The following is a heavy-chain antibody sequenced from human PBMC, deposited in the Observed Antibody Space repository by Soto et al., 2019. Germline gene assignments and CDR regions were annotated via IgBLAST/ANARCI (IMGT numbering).Heavy chain of an antibody. CDR1: GYTFTSYA. CDR3: ARGDYYDIHDY. J-gene: IGHJ4*02. CDR2: INAGNGNT. V-gene: IGHV1-3*01. D-gene: IGHD3-22*01. Sequence: QVQLVQSGAEVKKPGASVKVSCRASGYTFTSYAMHWVRQAPGQSLEWMGWINAGNGNTKYSQKFQGRVTITRDTSASTAYMELSSLRSEDTAVYYCARGDYYDIHDYWGQGTLVTVSS.